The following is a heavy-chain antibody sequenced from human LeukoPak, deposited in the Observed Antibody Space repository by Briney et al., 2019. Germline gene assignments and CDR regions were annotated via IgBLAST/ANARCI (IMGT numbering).Heavy chain of an antibody. CDR3: AKDFGSGGFSWLFDY. D-gene: IGHD5-12*01. CDR2: ISGSGGSA. Sequence: GGSLRLSCAASGFTFSSYAMSWVRQAPGKGLEWVSAISGSGGSAYYADSVKGRFTISRDNSKNTLYLQMNSLRAEDTAVYYCAKDFGSGGFSWLFDYWGQGTLVTVSS. V-gene: IGHV3-23*01. J-gene: IGHJ4*02. CDR1: GFTFSSYA.